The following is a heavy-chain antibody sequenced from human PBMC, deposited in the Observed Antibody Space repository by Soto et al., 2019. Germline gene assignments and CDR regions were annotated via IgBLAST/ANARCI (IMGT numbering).Heavy chain of an antibody. D-gene: IGHD5-18*01. CDR2: VYYSGSL. CDR1: GDSISSGF. J-gene: IGHJ4*02. CDR3: ARRYGSCFDY. V-gene: IGHV4-59*08. Sequence: SETLSLTCFVSGDSISSGFWSWFWQSRGKEMEWIGYVYYSGSLNYSPAFARRVTISLDTSNYRFSLKLSSVTAADTAVYYCARRYGSCFDYWGQGTLVTVSS.